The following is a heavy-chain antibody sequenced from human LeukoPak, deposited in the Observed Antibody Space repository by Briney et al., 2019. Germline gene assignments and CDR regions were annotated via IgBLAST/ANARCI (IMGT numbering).Heavy chain of an antibody. Sequence: SETLSLTCSVYGGSISSTGYSWGSIRQPPGKGLDWPGSIYYSGSTYYTPYLKSRVTISVHTSKNQFSLSLASVTAGDTAVYYCARHPVAVSRGANFDYWGQGTLVTVSS. CDR1: GGSISSTGYS. D-gene: IGHD2-15*01. CDR3: ARHPVAVSRGANFDY. V-gene: IGHV4-39*01. CDR2: IYYSGST. J-gene: IGHJ4*02.